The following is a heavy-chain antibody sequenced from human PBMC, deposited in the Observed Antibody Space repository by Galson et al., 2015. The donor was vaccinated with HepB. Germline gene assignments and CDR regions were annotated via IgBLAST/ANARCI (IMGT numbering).Heavy chain of an antibody. D-gene: IGHD6-6*01. CDR3: ARKSSIAEAFEI. V-gene: IGHV6-1*01. CDR1: GDSVSSNSAA. J-gene: IGHJ3*02. Sequence: CAISGDSVSSNSAAWNRIRQSPSRGLEWLGRTYYRSKWSNDYAVSVRSRIIIKPDTSKNQFSLQLNSVTPEDKAVYHCARKSSIAEAFEIWVQGTMVTVSS. CDR2: TYYRSKWSN.